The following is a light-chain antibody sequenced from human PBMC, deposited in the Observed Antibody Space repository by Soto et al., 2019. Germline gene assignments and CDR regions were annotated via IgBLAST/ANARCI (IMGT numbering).Light chain of an antibody. CDR2: DAS. J-gene: IGKJ2*01. CDR1: QSVSSS. V-gene: IGKV3-15*01. CDR3: QQYNNWPPRT. Sequence: EIVMTQSPATLSVSPGERATLSCRASQSVSSSLAWYQQKPGQAPRLLIYDASTRATGIPARFSGRGSGTEFTLTISSLQSEDFAVYYCQQYNNWPPRTFGQGTKLEIK.